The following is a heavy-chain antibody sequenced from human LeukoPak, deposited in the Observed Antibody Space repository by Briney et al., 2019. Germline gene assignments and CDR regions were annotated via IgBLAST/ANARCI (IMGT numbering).Heavy chain of an antibody. J-gene: IGHJ4*02. CDR3: TSMGPLDY. CDR1: RFNFDDHV. Sequence: PGGSLRLSCAASRFNFDDHVMHWVRQAPGKGLEWVSLISGDGLGTYYADSVKGRFTISRDNSKNSLYLQINSLRPEYTALYFCTSMGPLDYWGQGTLVTVSS. CDR2: ISGDGLGT. D-gene: IGHD2-8*01. V-gene: IGHV3-43*02.